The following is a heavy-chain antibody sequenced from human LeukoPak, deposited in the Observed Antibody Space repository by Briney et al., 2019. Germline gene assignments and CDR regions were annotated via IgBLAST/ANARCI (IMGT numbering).Heavy chain of an antibody. V-gene: IGHV3-11*04. Sequence: GGSLRLSCAASGFSFSDAWMSWVRQIPGKGLEWVSTISGSGGNTYDADSVKGRFTISRDNAKNSLYLQMGSLRAEDMAVYYCARGVAVAGPKYFQHWGQGTLVTVSS. J-gene: IGHJ1*01. D-gene: IGHD6-19*01. CDR3: ARGVAVAGPKYFQH. CDR2: ISGSGGNT. CDR1: GFSFSDAW.